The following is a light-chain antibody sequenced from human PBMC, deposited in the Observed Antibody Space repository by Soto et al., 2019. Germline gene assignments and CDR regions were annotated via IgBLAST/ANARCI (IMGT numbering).Light chain of an antibody. CDR3: QQYDNWPLLT. CDR1: QTISGK. CDR2: GAS. Sequence: IVMTQSPVTLSVSPGERVSLSCRASQTISGKLAWYQQRPGHAPRLLIFGASTRATGIPARFSGGGSGTEFTLTISGLQSEDLAIYYCQQYDNWPLLTFGGGTKVDIK. J-gene: IGKJ4*01. V-gene: IGKV3-15*01.